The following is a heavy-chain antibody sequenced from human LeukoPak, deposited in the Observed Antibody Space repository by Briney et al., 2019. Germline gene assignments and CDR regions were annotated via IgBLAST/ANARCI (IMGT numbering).Heavy chain of an antibody. D-gene: IGHD6-13*01. J-gene: IGHJ6*03. CDR1: GFTFSSYG. Sequence: PGRSLRLSCAASGFTFSSYGMHWVRQAPGKGLEWVAVIWYDGSNKYYADSVKGRFTISRDNSKNTLYLQMNSLRAEDTAVYYCAKGFAAADEPRYYYMDVWGKGTTVTVSS. CDR2: IWYDGSNK. CDR3: AKGFAAADEPRYYYMDV. V-gene: IGHV3-33*06.